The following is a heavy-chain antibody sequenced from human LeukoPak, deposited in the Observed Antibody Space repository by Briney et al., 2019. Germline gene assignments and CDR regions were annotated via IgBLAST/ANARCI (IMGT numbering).Heavy chain of an antibody. D-gene: IGHD3-3*01. V-gene: IGHV1-18*01. J-gene: IGHJ6*03. CDR1: GYTFTSYG. CDR2: ISAYNGNT. CDR3: ARARRERLDWLLSEYYYYMDV. Sequence: ASVKVSCKASGYTFTSYGISWVRQAPGQGLEWMGWISAYNGNTNYAQKLQGRVTMTTDTSTSTAYMELRSLRSDDTAVYYCARARRERLDWLLSEYYYYMDVWGKGTTVTVSS.